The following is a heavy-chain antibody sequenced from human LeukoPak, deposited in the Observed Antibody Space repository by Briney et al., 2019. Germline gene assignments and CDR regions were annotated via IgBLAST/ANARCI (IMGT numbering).Heavy chain of an antibody. J-gene: IGHJ4*02. Sequence: GGSLRLSRAASGFTFSSYAMSWVRQAPGKGLEWVSAISGSGGSTYYADSVKGRFTISRDNSKNTLYLQMNSLRAEDTAVYYCAKGQSVVVTAPIDYWGQGTLVTVSS. CDR3: AKGQSVVVTAPIDY. D-gene: IGHD2-21*02. CDR1: GFTFSSYA. V-gene: IGHV3-23*01. CDR2: ISGSGGST.